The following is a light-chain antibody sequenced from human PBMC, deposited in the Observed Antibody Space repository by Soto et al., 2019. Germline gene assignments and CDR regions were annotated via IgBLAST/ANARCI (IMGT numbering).Light chain of an antibody. V-gene: IGKV3-11*01. CDR2: DAS. Sequence: EVVLTQSPATLSLSLGERATLSCTASQSVSSHLAWYQQKPGQAPRLLIYDASNRATGIPARFSGSGSGTDFTISISSLEPEDFAVYYWQQRDKWPVTFGGGTKVEFK. CDR3: QQRDKWPVT. CDR1: QSVSSH. J-gene: IGKJ4*01.